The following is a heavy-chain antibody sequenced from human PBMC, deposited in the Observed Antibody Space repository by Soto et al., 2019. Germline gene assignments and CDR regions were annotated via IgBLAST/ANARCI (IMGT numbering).Heavy chain of an antibody. CDR2: INHSGST. CDR1: GGSFSGYY. J-gene: IGHJ6*03. CDR3: ARGFQTLAAAGKWGAYYYMDV. V-gene: IGHV4-34*01. Sequence: SETLSLTCAFYGGSFSGYYWSLIRQPPGKGLEWIGEINHSGSTNYNPSLKSRVTISVDTSKNQFSLKLSSVTAADTAVYYCARGFQTLAAAGKWGAYYYMDVWGKGTTVTVSS. D-gene: IGHD6-13*01.